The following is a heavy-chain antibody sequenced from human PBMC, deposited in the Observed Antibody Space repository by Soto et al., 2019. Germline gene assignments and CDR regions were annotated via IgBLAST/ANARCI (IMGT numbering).Heavy chain of an antibody. V-gene: IGHV3-30*03. Sequence: QVQLVESGGGVVQPGRSLRLSCAASGFTFSSYGMHWVRQAPGKGLEWVAVISYDGSNKQYADSVKGRSTISRENSKNTLYLQVNSLRVEDTAVYYCARDRSSSWSFDYWGQGTLVTVSS. CDR3: ARDRSSSWSFDY. CDR2: ISYDGSNK. D-gene: IGHD6-13*01. J-gene: IGHJ4*02. CDR1: GFTFSSYG.